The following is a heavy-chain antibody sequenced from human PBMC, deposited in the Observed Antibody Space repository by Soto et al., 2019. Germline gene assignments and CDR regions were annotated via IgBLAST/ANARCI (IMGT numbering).Heavy chain of an antibody. V-gene: IGHV3-7*01. J-gene: IGHJ4*02. Sequence: EVQLVESGGGFVQPGGSLRLSCSASEFSFSDYWMTWVRQAPGKGLEWVASIKKDGSEKSYVDSVKGRFTISRDNAKNSLYLSMGSLRDGGTAVYYCARRAAVVGLDYWGQGALVTVSS. CDR2: IKKDGSEK. D-gene: IGHD6-13*01. CDR3: ARRAAVVGLDY. CDR1: EFSFSDYW.